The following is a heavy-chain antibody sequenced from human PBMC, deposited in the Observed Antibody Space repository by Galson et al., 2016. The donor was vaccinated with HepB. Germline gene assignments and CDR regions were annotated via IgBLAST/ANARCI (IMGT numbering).Heavy chain of an antibody. CDR3: ARVFETTAAGTYDY. D-gene: IGHD6-13*01. J-gene: IGHJ4*02. Sequence: SLRLSCAASGFTFSDFYMTWIRLAPGKGLEWVSYISSSGTHTPYADSVRGRFTISRDNAKNSPYLEMNSLRAEDTAVYFCARVFETTAAGTYDYWGQGTLVTVSS. V-gene: IGHV3-11*06. CDR2: ISSSGTHT. CDR1: GFTFSDFY.